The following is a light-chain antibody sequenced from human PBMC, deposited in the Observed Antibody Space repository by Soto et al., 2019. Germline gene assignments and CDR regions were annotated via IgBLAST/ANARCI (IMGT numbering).Light chain of an antibody. CDR1: QSVSSN. CDR3: QQYNNWPPAYT. Sequence: IVMTQSPATLSVSPGERATLSCRASQSVSSNLAWYQQKPGQAPRLRIYGASTRATGIPARFSGSGSGTEFTLTISSLQSEDFAVYYCQQYNNWPPAYTFGQGTKLEIK. CDR2: GAS. V-gene: IGKV3-15*01. J-gene: IGKJ2*01.